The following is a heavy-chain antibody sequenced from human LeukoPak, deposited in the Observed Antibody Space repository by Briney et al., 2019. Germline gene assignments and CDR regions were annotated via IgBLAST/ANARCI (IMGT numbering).Heavy chain of an antibody. CDR3: ARGESGGSGSYCSPYYYYGMDV. Sequence: PGGSLRLSCAASGFTFSSYSMNWVRQAPGKGLEWVSYISSSSSTIYYADSVKGRFTISRDNAKNSLYLQMNSLRAEDTAVYYCARGESGGSGSYCSPYYYYGMDVWGQGTTVTVSS. V-gene: IGHV3-48*01. J-gene: IGHJ6*02. CDR2: ISSSSSTI. D-gene: IGHD3-10*01. CDR1: GFTFSSYS.